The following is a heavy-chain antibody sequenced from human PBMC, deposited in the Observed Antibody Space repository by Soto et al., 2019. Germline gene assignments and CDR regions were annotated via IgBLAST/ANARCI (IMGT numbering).Heavy chain of an antibody. Sequence: QVQLVQSGAEVKKPGASVKLSCKASGYTFINYYIHWVRQAPGQGLEWMGIFKPNSGSTNYAQKFQGRVTLTMDTSTRTVYMELSSLRFDDTAVYYCARDLAAGDYWGQGTLVTVSS. D-gene: IGHD6-13*01. J-gene: IGHJ4*02. V-gene: IGHV1-46*01. CDR1: GYTFINYY. CDR2: FKPNSGST. CDR3: ARDLAAGDY.